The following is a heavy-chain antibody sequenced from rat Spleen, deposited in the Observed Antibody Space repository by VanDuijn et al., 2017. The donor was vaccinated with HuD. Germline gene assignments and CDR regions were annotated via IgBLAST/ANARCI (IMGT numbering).Heavy chain of an antibody. Sequence: EVQLVESGGGLVQPGRSLKLSCAASGFTFSDYGVAWVRQAPKKGLEWVATISYDGSSTYYRDSVKGRFTISRDNAKSTLYLQMDSLRSEDTATYYCSRPINYPDYFFDYWGQGVMVSVSS. D-gene: IGHD1-4*01. J-gene: IGHJ2*01. V-gene: IGHV5-29*01. CDR1: GFTFSDYG. CDR2: ISYDGSST. CDR3: SRPINYPDYFFDY.